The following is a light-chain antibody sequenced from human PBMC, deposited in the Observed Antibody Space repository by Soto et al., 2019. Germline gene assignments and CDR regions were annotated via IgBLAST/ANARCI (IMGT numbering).Light chain of an antibody. Sequence: ELVLRQSPGTLSLSPGASTTLSCRASQSVDRNFSAWYQQKPGRSPRLLIHGAFTRATGIPDRFSGSGSETDFTVNISRLKPEDFAVYYCHQYATSPLTCSGGTKVEIK. CDR2: GAF. V-gene: IGKV3-20*01. CDR3: HQYATSPLT. J-gene: IGKJ4*01. CDR1: QSVDRNF.